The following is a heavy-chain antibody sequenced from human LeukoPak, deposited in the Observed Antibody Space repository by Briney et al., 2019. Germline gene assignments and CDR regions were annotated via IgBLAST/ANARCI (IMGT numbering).Heavy chain of an antibody. CDR1: GFTFSSYW. V-gene: IGHV3-74*01. D-gene: IGHD6-13*01. J-gene: IGHJ6*02. Sequence: GGSLRLSCAASGFTFSSYWMHWVRHAPGKGLVWVSRINSDGSSTSYADSVKGRFTISRDNAKNTLYLQMNSLRAEDTAVYYCARVSSSWYYYYGMDVWGQGTTVTVSS. CDR3: ARVSSSWYYYYGMDV. CDR2: INSDGSST.